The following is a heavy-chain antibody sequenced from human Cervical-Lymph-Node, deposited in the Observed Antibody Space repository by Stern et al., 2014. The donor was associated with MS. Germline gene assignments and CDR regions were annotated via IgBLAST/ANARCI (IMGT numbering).Heavy chain of an antibody. CDR2: INTKTGNP. V-gene: IGHV7-4-1*02. J-gene: IGHJ4*02. Sequence: VQLLQPGSELKKPGASVKVSCKASGYTFTSYAMKWVRQAPGQGLEWMGWINTKTGNPTYAQGFTGRFVFSLDTSVSTAYLQISGLRAEDSAVYYCATVSSADYPYWGQGTLVTVSS. CDR1: GYTFTSYA. D-gene: IGHD4/OR15-4a*01. CDR3: ATVSSADYPY.